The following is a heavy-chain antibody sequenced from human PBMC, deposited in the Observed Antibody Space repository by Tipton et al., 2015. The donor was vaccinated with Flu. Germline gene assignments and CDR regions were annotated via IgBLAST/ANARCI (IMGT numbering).Heavy chain of an antibody. J-gene: IGHJ3*01. CDR1: GFNFRSFS. CDR3: AKFFSGWYSAFDL. D-gene: IGHD6-19*01. V-gene: IGHV3-23*01. CDR2: VSDSGATS. Sequence: SLRLSCVASGFNFRSFSMGWVRQAPGKGLEWVASVSDSGATSFHADSVKGRFTISRDDFRSTLPLQMDSLRADDTAEYFCAKFFSGWYSAFDLWGQGTRVAVSS.